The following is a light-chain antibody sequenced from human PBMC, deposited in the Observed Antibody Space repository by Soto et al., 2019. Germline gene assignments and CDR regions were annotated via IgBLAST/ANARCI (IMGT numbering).Light chain of an antibody. CDR1: QNINNW. V-gene: IGKV1-5*03. Sequence: DIQMTQSPSTLSASVGDRVTITCRASQNINNWLAWYQQKAGKAPKLLIFGSSTLETVVPSRFSGGGSGTEFTLTLSGLQPEDFTTSYCQQYDTFSYSFGQGTKLES. CDR2: GSS. CDR3: QQYDTFSYS. J-gene: IGKJ2*03.